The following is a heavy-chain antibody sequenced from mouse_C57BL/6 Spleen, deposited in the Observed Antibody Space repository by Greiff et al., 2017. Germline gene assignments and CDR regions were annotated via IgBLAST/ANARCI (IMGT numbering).Heavy chain of an antibody. D-gene: IGHD2-4*01. Sequence: VQLQQSGAELVRPGSSVKLSCKASGYTFTSYWMHWVKQRPIQGLEWIGNIDPSDSETHYNQKFKDKATLTVDKSSSTAYMQLSSLTSEDSAVYYCARTGNDYALFDYWGQGTTLTVSS. CDR3: ARTGNDYALFDY. CDR2: IDPSDSET. CDR1: GYTFTSYW. V-gene: IGHV1-52*01. J-gene: IGHJ2*01.